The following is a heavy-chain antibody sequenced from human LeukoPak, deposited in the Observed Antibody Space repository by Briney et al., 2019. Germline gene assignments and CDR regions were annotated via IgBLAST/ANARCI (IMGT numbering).Heavy chain of an antibody. J-gene: IGHJ4*02. Sequence: SETLSLTCTVSGGSISSYYWSWIRQPPGKGLEWIGYIYYSGSTNYNPSLKSRVTISVDTSKNQFSLKLSSVTAADTAVYYCARAAYYDYVWGSYRYLYYFDYWGQGTLVTVSS. D-gene: IGHD3-16*02. CDR2: IYYSGST. V-gene: IGHV4-59*12. CDR1: GGSISSYY. CDR3: ARAAYYDYVWGSYRYLYYFDY.